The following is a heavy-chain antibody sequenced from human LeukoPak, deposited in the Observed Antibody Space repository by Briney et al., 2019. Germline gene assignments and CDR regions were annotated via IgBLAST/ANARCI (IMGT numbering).Heavy chain of an antibody. CDR3: ARQFDS. V-gene: IGHV4-39*01. J-gene: IGHJ4*02. CDR2: IYYGGST. Sequence: SETLSLTCSVSGASISSGSYHWGWIRQPPGKGLEWIGSIYYGGSTYYNSSLKSRVTISVDTSKNQFSLKLSSVTAADTAVYDCARQFDSWGQGTLVTVSS. CDR1: GASISSGSYH.